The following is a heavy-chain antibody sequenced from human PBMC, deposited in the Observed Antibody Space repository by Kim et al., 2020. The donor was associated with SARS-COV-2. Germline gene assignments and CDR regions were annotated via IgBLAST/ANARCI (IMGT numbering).Heavy chain of an antibody. Sequence: GGSLRLSCAASGFRFSDYWMSWVRQAPGKGLEWVANIKPDGNVKNFVGSVKGRFTISRDNAKDSLYLEMNSLRVEDTAVYYCVREMYWAFEIWGRGTMVTVSS. CDR3: VREMYWAFEI. CDR1: GFRFSDYW. J-gene: IGHJ3*02. V-gene: IGHV3-7*01. CDR2: IKPDGNVK. D-gene: IGHD2-15*01.